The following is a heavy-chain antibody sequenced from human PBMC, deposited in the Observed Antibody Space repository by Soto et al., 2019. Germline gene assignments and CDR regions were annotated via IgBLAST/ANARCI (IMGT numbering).Heavy chain of an antibody. Sequence: SESLSLTCAVYAGSFGALFWRLFGQPPGTGREWIREINHSGSTNVDPSRKSPVTISVDTSKKQFSLKLSSLTVAETAVYYWARFPSDYWGRGTRVTVPS. CDR3: ARFPSDY. V-gene: IGHV4-34*01. CDR2: INHSGST. J-gene: IGHJ4*02. CDR1: AGSFGALF.